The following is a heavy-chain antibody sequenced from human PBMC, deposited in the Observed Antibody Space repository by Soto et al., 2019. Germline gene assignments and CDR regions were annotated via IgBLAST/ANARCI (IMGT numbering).Heavy chain of an antibody. V-gene: IGHV3-7*01. Sequence: PGGSLRLSCVVPGLTFRSYWMSWVRQAPGKGLEWVANINQDGSESYYVDSVKGRFTISRDNAKNSLYLQMTSLRAEDTAVYYCARPARECSSPGCANWGQGTLVTVSS. D-gene: IGHD2-2*01. J-gene: IGHJ4*02. CDR2: INQDGSES. CDR1: GLTFRSYW. CDR3: ARPARECSSPGCAN.